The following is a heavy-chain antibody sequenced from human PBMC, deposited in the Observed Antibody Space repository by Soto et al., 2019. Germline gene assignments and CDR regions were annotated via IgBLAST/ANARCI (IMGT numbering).Heavy chain of an antibody. CDR2: IDKSARST. Sequence: EVQLLESGGTMVQPGGSLRLSCAASGFIFSDFAMSWVRQAPGKGLEWVSDIDKSARSTSYADSVKGRFTTLRDNSKNPLFLQMNVLRADDTAVYYCAKYTGYLFGSSYMDVWGKGTTVTVSS. CDR3: AKYTGYLFGSSYMDV. D-gene: IGHD3-9*01. CDR1: GFIFSDFA. J-gene: IGHJ6*03. V-gene: IGHV3-23*05.